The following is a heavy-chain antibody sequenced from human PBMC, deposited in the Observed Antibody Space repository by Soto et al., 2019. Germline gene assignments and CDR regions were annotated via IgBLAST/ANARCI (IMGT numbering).Heavy chain of an antibody. CDR2: IFYNGTT. J-gene: IGHJ5*02. CDR3: ARSPPQIRFSVLWSDP. D-gene: IGHD3-3*01. V-gene: IGHV4-59*01. Sequence: SETLSLTCTVSGGFISTYFWSWIRQVPGKGPEWIGYIFYNGTTNYNPSLKSRVTMSVDTSKNQFSLKLNSVTAADTAVYYCARSPPQIRFSVLWSDPRGPGTQVTVSS. CDR1: GGFISTYF.